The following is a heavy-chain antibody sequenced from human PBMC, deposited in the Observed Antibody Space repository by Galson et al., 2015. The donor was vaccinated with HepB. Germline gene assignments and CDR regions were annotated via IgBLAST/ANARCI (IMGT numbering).Heavy chain of an antibody. V-gene: IGHV5-51*01. CDR2: IYPGDSDT. CDR3: ARLVRELWFGELWALYFDY. CDR1: GYSFTSYW. J-gene: IGHJ4*02. D-gene: IGHD3-10*01. Sequence: QSGAEVKKPGESLKISCKGSGYSFTSYWIGWVRQMPGKGLEWMGIIYPGDSDTRYSPSFQGQVTISADKSISTAYLQWSSLKASDTAMYYCARLVRELWFGELWALYFDYWGQGTLVTVSS.